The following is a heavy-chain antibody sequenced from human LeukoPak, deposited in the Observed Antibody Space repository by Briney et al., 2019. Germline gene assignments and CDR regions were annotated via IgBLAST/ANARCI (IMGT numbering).Heavy chain of an antibody. CDR2: IYYSGST. D-gene: IGHD3-10*01. Sequence: SQTLSLTCTVSGGSISSGGYYWSWIRQHPGKGLEWIGYIYYSGSTYYNPSLKSRVTISVDTSKNQFSLKLSSVTAADTAVYYCASPYGSGSYYNDPYDAFDIWGQGTMVTVSS. V-gene: IGHV4-31*03. CDR1: GGSISSGGYY. CDR3: ASPYGSGSYYNDPYDAFDI. J-gene: IGHJ3*02.